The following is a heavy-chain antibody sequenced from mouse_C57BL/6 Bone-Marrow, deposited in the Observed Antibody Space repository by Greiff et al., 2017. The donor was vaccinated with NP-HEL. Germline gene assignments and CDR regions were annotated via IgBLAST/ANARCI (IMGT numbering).Heavy chain of an antibody. CDR2: ISSGGSYT. CDR1: GFTFSSYG. D-gene: IGHD2-1*01. CDR3: ARPRYGNYPFAY. V-gene: IGHV5-6*01. Sequence: EVHLVESGGDLVKPGGSLKLSCAASGFTFSSYGMSWVRQTPDKRLEWVATISSGGSYTYYPDSVKGRFTISRDNAKNTLYLQMSSLKSEDTAMYYCARPRYGNYPFAYWGQGTLVTVSA. J-gene: IGHJ3*01.